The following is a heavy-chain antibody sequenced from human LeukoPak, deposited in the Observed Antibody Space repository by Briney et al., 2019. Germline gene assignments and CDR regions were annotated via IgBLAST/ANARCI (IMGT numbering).Heavy chain of an antibody. V-gene: IGHV3-20*04. J-gene: IGHJ5*01. CDR2: INWNGGST. D-gene: IGHD6-13*01. CDR3: ARDRTGYSSSWYDC. Sequence: PGGSLRLSCTASGFTFDDYGMSWVRQAPGKGLEWVSGINWNGGSTGYADSVKGRFTISRDNAKNSLYLQMNSLRAEDTALHYCARDRTGYSSSWYDCWGQGTLVTVSS. CDR1: GFTFDDYG.